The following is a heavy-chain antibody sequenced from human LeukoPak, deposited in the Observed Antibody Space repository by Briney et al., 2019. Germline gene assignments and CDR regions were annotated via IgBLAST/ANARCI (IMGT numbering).Heavy chain of an antibody. Sequence: GGSLRLSCAASGFTFSDYYMSWIRQAPGKGLEWVSYIGSSGSTIYYADSVKGRFTISRDNAKNSLYLQMNSLRAEDTAVYYCARDLRDYGDSYYFDYWGQGTLVTVSS. D-gene: IGHD4-17*01. CDR3: ARDLRDYGDSYYFDY. J-gene: IGHJ4*02. CDR2: IGSSGSTI. V-gene: IGHV3-11*01. CDR1: GFTFSDYY.